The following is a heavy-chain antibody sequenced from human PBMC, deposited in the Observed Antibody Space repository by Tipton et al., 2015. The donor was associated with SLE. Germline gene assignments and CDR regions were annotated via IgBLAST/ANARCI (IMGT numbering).Heavy chain of an antibody. Sequence: LRLSCTVSGHSISSGYSWAWIRQPPGEGLEWIGSIYHSGSTYYNPSLKSRVTISVDTSKNQFSLELHSVTAADTAVYYCARDVSSGWYFDLWGRGTLVTVSS. CDR2: IYHSGST. D-gene: IGHD6-19*01. CDR1: GHSISSGYS. J-gene: IGHJ2*01. V-gene: IGHV4-38-2*02. CDR3: ARDVSSGWYFDL.